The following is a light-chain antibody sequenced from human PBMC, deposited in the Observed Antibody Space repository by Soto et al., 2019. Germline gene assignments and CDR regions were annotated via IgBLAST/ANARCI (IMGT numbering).Light chain of an antibody. CDR1: QGISNY. CDR3: QKYNSAQWT. Sequence: DIQMTQYTSTLSGSVGDRVTITCRASQGISNYLAWYQQKPGKVPKLLIYAASTLQSGVPSRFSGSGSGTDFTLTISSLQPEDVAPYYCQKYNSAQWTFGQGSKV. CDR2: AAS. V-gene: IGKV1-27*01. J-gene: IGKJ1*01.